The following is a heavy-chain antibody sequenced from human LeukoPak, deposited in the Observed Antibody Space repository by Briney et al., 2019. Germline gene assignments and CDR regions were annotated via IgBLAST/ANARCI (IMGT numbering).Heavy chain of an antibody. CDR1: GGAISISSYY. V-gene: IGHV4-39*07. CDR3: ATGSGYYYFDY. Sequence: SGTLSLTCTVSGGAISISSYYWGWIRQPPGKGLEWIGSIYDDGSIYYNPSLKSRVTISVDRSKNQLSLKLSSVTAADTAVYYCATGSGYYYFDYWGQGTLVTVSS. D-gene: IGHD3-9*01. J-gene: IGHJ4*02. CDR2: IYDDGSI.